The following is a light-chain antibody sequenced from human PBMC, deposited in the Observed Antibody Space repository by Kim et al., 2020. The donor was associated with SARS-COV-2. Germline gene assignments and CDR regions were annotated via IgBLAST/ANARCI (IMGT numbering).Light chain of an antibody. Sequence: EIVMTQSAATLSVSPGERATLSCRASQSIAIDLAWYQHKPGQAPRLLMYETSTRATGIPARFSGSGSGTEFTLTISSLQSEDFAVYYCQQHNRWPLTFGGGTKVDIK. CDR1: QSIAID. CDR2: ETS. CDR3: QQHNRWPLT. V-gene: IGKV3-15*01. J-gene: IGKJ4*01.